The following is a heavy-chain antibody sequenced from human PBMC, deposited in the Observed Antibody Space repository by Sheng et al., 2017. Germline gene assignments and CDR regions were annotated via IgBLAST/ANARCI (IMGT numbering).Heavy chain of an antibody. J-gene: IGHJ4*02. D-gene: IGHD4-17*01. Sequence: QVQLVQSGAEMKKPGSSVKVTCKASGDTFSRHAISWVRQAPGQGLEWMGGIIPVGRRANYAQKFQDRVTITADESTSTVYMEVTSLRPEDTAVYYCARLAYSDYDWGLGTLVTVSS. CDR2: IIPVGRRA. CDR3: ARLAYSDYD. CDR1: GDTFSRHA. V-gene: IGHV1-69*13.